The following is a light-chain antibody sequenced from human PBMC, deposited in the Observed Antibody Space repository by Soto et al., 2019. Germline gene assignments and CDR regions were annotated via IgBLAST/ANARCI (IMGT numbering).Light chain of an antibody. CDR2: KAS. J-gene: IGKJ4*01. CDR3: QQYSSSPLT. V-gene: IGKV1-5*03. CDR1: QSISTW. Sequence: DIQMTQSPSTLSASVGDRVTITCRASQSISTWLAWFQQKPGKAPNLLIYKASSLESGVPSRFSGSGSGTEFTLTISTLQPDDFARYYCQQYSSSPLTFGGRTKVEIK.